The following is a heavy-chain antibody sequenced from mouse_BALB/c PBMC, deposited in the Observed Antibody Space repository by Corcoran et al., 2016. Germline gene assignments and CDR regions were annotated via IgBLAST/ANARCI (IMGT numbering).Heavy chain of an antibody. CDR2: IYWDDDK. CDR3: ARREITTGAMDY. D-gene: IGHD1-1*01. J-gene: IGHJ4*01. Sequence: QVTLKESGPGILQPSQTLSLTCSFSGFSLSTSGMGVSWIRQPSGKGLEWLAHIYWDDDKRYNPSLKSRLTISKDTSSNQVFLKITSVDTAETATYYCARREITTGAMDYWGQGTSVTVSS. V-gene: IGHV8-12*01. CDR1: GFSLSTSGMG.